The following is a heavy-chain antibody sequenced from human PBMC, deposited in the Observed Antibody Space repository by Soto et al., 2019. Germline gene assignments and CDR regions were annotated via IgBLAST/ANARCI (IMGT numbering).Heavy chain of an antibody. V-gene: IGHV2-5*02. CDR2: IYWDDDK. CDR1: GFSLSTNAEG. J-gene: IGHJ4*02. CDR3: ACNGRNGYGLFDS. D-gene: IGHD5-12*01. Sequence: QITLKETGPSLVKPTQTLTLTCTFSGFSLSTNAEGVGWVRQPPGRALEGLALIYWDDDKRFSPSLRSRLTIAKTTSKNQVVLTMTVIDPVDTATYYCACNGRNGYGLFDSWGQGVLVTVSS.